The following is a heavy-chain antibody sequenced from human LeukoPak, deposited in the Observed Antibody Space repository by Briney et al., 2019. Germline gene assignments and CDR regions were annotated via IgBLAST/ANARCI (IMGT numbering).Heavy chain of an antibody. D-gene: IGHD6-13*01. CDR2: LSSSSNYI. V-gene: IGHV3-21*01. J-gene: IGHJ6*04. Sequence: PGGSLRLSCAASGFTFSSYSMNWVRQAPGKGLEWVSSLSSSSNYIYYADSLKGRFTISRDNAKNSLYLQMNSLRAEDTAVYYCGRDLYSSSWGYYYGMDVWGKGTTVTVSS. CDR1: GFTFSSYS. CDR3: GRDLYSSSWGYYYGMDV.